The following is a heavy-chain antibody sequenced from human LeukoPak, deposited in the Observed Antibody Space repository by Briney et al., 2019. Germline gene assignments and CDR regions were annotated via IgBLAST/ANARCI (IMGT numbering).Heavy chain of an antibody. V-gene: IGHV3-30*14. CDR3: ARAKPKNMVRGLIMRRESRYYFDY. D-gene: IGHD3-10*01. J-gene: IGHJ4*02. CDR2: IAYDGRYK. Sequence: GRSLRLSCAASGFTSSISPMHWVRQAPGKGLEWVAVIAYDGRYKYYADSVKGRFTISRDNSKSTLYIQMNSLRAEDTAVYYCARAKPKNMVRGLIMRRESRYYFDYWGQGTLVTVSS. CDR1: GFTSSISP.